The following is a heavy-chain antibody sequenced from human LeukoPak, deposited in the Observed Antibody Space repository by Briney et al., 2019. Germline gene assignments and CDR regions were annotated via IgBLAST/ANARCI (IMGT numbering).Heavy chain of an antibody. CDR2: IYSGGST. D-gene: IGHD3-22*01. V-gene: IGHV3-53*04. CDR3: ARDSHPQYYYDSSGYAFDI. CDR1: GFTFSSNY. Sequence: GGSLRLSCAASGFTFSSNYMSWVRQAPGKGLEWVSVIYSGGSTYYADSVKGRFTISRHNSKNTLYLQMNSLRAEDTAVYYCARDSHPQYYYDSSGYAFDIWGQGTMVTVSS. J-gene: IGHJ3*02.